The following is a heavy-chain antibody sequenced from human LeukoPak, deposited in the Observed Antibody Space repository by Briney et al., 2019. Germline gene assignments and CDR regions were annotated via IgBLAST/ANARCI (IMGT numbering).Heavy chain of an antibody. CDR3: ARLSSGWYDS. D-gene: IGHD6-19*01. CDR2: ISGSGGTT. V-gene: IGHV3-23*01. CDR1: GLTFSSHA. Sequence: GGSLRLSCAAPGLTFSSHAMSWVRQAPGKGLEWVSLISGSGGTTYYADSVKGRFTISRDNSKNTLSLQMNSLRVEDTAIYYCARLSSGWYDSWGQGTTVTVSS. J-gene: IGHJ5*01.